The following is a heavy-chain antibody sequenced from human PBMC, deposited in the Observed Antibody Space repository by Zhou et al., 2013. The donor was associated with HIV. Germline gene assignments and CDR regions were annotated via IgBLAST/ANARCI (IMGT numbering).Heavy chain of an antibody. CDR1: GYTLTDLS. CDR2: FDPEKGRT. J-gene: IGHJ5*02. D-gene: IGHD3-22*01. V-gene: IGHV1-24*01. Sequence: QVQLVQSGAEVKKLGASVKVSCKVSGYTLTDLSIHWVRHVPAKGLEWVGGFDPEKGRTIFAEKFQGRVTLSEQISTDTAHMDLSGLRSEDTAVYYCARDQPKPYYYDSRGYYYSGHNWFDPWGQGTLVTRLL. CDR3: ARDQPKPYYYDSRGYYYSGHNWFDP.